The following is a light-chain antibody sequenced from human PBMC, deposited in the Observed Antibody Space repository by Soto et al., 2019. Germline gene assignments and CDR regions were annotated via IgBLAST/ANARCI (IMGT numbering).Light chain of an antibody. CDR3: QQRSNWPLT. Sequence: EIVLTQSPATLSLSPGERATLSCSASQSVSSYLAWYQQKPGQAPRLLLYDASNRATGIPARSSGSGSGTDFTLTISSLEPEDFAVYYCQQRSNWPLTFGPGTKVDIK. CDR1: QSVSSY. CDR2: DAS. J-gene: IGKJ3*01. V-gene: IGKV3-11*01.